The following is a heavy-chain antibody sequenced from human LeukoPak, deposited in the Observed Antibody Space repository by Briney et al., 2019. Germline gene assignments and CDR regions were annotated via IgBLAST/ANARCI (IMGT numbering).Heavy chain of an antibody. CDR1: GGSINSYY. V-gene: IGHV4-59*01. CDR3: AGTTRWLAFDY. Sequence: SETLSLTCTVSGGSINSYYWSWIRQPPGKGLEWIGCFYNSGSTNYNPSLKSRVIISVDTSNNQFSLKLNSVTAADTAVYYCAGTTRWLAFDYWGQGTLVTVSS. D-gene: IGHD5-24*01. J-gene: IGHJ4*02. CDR2: FYNSGST.